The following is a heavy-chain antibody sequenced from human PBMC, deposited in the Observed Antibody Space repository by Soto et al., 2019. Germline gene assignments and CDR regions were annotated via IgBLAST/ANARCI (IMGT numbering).Heavy chain of an antibody. CDR3: AAGNVDSMLES. Sequence: QVQLQESGPGLVKPSGTLSVTCAVSGGSISSRDWWTWVRQAPGKGLEWIGKMYHSGGTDYSPSLKSRVTISIDKPQQHFSLKLSSVTAAHTAVYFCAAGNVDSMLESWGRGTLVTVSS. D-gene: IGHD3-3*01. V-gene: IGHV4-4*02. CDR2: MYHSGGT. CDR1: GGSISSRDW. J-gene: IGHJ4*02.